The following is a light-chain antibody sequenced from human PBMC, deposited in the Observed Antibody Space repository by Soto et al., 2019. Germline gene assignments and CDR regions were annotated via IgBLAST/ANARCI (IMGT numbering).Light chain of an antibody. V-gene: IGKV3-20*01. Sequence: EIVLTQSPGTLSLSPGERATLSCRASQSVSSSYLAWYQQKPGQAPRLLIYGASSRATGIPDRFSGSGSGTAFTITISRVEPEDFAVYYCQQYGSSPWTFGQGTKVEIK. J-gene: IGKJ1*01. CDR1: QSVSSSY. CDR2: GAS. CDR3: QQYGSSPWT.